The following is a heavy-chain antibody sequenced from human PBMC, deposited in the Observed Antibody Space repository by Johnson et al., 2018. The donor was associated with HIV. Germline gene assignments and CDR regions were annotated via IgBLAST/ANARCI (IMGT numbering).Heavy chain of an antibody. D-gene: IGHD3-10*02. V-gene: IGHV3-9*01. CDR3: GLLGLCWAM. CDR1: GFTFDDYA. CDR2: ISWNSGSI. J-gene: IGHJ1*01. Sequence: VQLVESGGGLVQPGRSLRLSCAASGFTFDDYAMHWVRQAPGKGLEWVSGISWNSGSIGYADSVKGRFTISRDNAKNSLYLQMNSLRAEDTGHNVRGLLGLCWAMWG.